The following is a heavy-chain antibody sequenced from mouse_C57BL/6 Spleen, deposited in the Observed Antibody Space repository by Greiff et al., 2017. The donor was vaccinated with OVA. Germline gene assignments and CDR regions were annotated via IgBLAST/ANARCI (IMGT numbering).Heavy chain of an antibody. CDR2: IYPGSGST. J-gene: IGHJ4*01. Sequence: QVQLQQPGAELVKPGASVKMSCKASGYTFTSYWITWVKQRPGQGLEWIGDIYPGSGSTNYNEKFKVKATLTVDTSSSTAYMQLSSLTSKDAAVYDCASSGPITTVVANYAMDYWGQGTSVTVSS. CDR1: GYTFTSYW. CDR3: ASSGPITTVVANYAMDY. D-gene: IGHD1-1*01. V-gene: IGHV1-55*01.